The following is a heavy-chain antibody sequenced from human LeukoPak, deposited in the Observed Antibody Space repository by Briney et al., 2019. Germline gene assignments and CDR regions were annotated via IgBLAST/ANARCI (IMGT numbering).Heavy chain of an antibody. CDR1: GFTFSDYA. V-gene: IGHV3-7*01. D-gene: IGHD3-10*01. Sequence: GGSLRLSCAASGFTFSDYAMHWVRQAPGKGLEWVANIKQDGSEKYYVDSVKGRFTISRDNAKNSLYLQMNSLRAEDTAVYYCAREPPGMWAFDIWGQGTMVTVSS. CDR3: AREPPGMWAFDI. J-gene: IGHJ3*02. CDR2: IKQDGSEK.